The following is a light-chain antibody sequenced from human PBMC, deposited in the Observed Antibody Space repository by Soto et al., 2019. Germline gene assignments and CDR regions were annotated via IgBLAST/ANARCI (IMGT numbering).Light chain of an antibody. Sequence: EIVLTQSPGTLSLSPGERATLSCRASQSVSSIYLAWYQQKPGQAPRLLIYGASSRATGIPDRFSGSGSGTDFTLTISRLEPEDFAVYYCHQYGSSLWTFGQGTKV. CDR3: HQYGSSLWT. J-gene: IGKJ1*01. CDR2: GAS. CDR1: QSVSSIY. V-gene: IGKV3-20*01.